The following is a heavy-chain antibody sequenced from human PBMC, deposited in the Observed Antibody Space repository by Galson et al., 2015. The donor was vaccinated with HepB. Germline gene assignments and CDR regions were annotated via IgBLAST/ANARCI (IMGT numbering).Heavy chain of an antibody. CDR1: GYTLTELS. J-gene: IGHJ4*02. Sequence: SCKVSGYTLTELSMHWVRQAPGKGLEWMGGFDPEDGETIYAQKFQGRVTMTEDTSTDTAYMELSSLRSEDTAVYYCATGEGSYYYDSSGYDDYYFDYWGQGTLVTVSS. CDR3: ATGEGSYYYDSSGYDDYYFDY. V-gene: IGHV1-24*01. D-gene: IGHD3-22*01. CDR2: FDPEDGET.